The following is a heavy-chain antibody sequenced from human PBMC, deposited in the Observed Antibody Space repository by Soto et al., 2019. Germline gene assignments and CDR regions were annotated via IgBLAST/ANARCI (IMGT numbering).Heavy chain of an antibody. CDR1: GFTFINYA. CDR3: AKDYGSSRYFFDY. Sequence: GGSLRLSCVASGFTFINYAMSWVRQAPGEGLEWVSTISGNGANTHYADSVKGRFSISRDNSKNTLYIQMNSLRAEDTAVYYCAKDYGSSRYFFDYWGQGALVTVSS. J-gene: IGHJ4*02. CDR2: ISGNGANT. D-gene: IGHD6-19*01. V-gene: IGHV3-23*01.